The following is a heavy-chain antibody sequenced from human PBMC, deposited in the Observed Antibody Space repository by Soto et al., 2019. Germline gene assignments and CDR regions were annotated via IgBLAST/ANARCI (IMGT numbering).Heavy chain of an antibody. D-gene: IGHD3-22*01. J-gene: IGHJ4*02. V-gene: IGHV3-23*01. CDR1: GFTFSSYA. CDR3: AKGLYYYDSSGIVTCFDY. CDR2: ISGSGGST. Sequence: GGSLRLSCAASGFTFSSYAMSWVRQAPGKGLEWVSAISGSGGSTYYADSVKGRFTISRDNSKNTLYLQMNSLRAEDTAVYYCAKGLYYYDSSGIVTCFDYWGQGTLVTVSS.